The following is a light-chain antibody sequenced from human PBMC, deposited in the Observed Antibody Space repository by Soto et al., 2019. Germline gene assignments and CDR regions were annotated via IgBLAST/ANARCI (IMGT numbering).Light chain of an antibody. J-gene: IGKJ2*01. Sequence: DIVLTQSPGTLSLSPGERATLSCRAILSFTSSLAWYQTKPGQAPRLLIYGVSRRATGIPDRFSGSGSGTDFTLTIASLEPEDFAVYYCQQYGSAPMFTFGQGTKLEIK. V-gene: IGKV3-20*01. CDR1: LSFTSS. CDR3: QQYGSAPMFT. CDR2: GVS.